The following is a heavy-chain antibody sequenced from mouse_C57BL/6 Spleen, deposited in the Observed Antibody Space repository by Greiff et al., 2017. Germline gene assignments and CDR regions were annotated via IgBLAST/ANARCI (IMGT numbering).Heavy chain of an antibody. D-gene: IGHD3-2*02. CDR2: IYPGDGDT. CDR1: GYAFSSSW. V-gene: IGHV1-82*01. J-gene: IGHJ3*01. CDR3: ARESGTAQATEFAY. Sequence: QVQLQQSGPELVKPGASVKISCKASGYAFSSSWMNWVKQRPGKGLEWIGRIYPGDGDTNYNGKFKGKATLTADKSSSTAYMQLSSLTSEDSAVYFCARESGTAQATEFAYWGQGTLVTVSA.